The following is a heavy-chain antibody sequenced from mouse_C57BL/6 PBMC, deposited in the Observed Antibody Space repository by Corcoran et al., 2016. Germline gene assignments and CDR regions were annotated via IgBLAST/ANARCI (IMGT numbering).Heavy chain of an antibody. J-gene: IGHJ3*01. CDR3: ASIDDYDWRFAY. V-gene: IGHV1-18*01. D-gene: IGHD2-4*01. Sequence: EVQLQQSGPELVKPGASVKIPCKASGYTFTDYNMDWVKQSHGKSLEWIGDINPNNGGTIYNQKFKGKATLTVDKSSSTAYMELRSLTSEDTAVYYCASIDDYDWRFAYWGQGTLVTVSA. CDR1: GYTFTDYN. CDR2: INPNNGGT.